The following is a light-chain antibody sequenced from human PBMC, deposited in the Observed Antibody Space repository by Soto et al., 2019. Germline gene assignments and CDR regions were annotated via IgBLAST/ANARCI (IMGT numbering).Light chain of an antibody. CDR2: EVT. CDR3: CSYAGSDTLV. Sequence: QSALTQPASVSGSPGQSITISCTGTRSDVGSYNLVSWYQQYPGKAPKLMIYEVTKRPSGVSNRFSGSKSGNAASLTISGLQAEDEADYHCCSYAGSDTLVFGGGTKLTVL. V-gene: IGLV2-23*02. J-gene: IGLJ2*01. CDR1: RSDVGSYNL.